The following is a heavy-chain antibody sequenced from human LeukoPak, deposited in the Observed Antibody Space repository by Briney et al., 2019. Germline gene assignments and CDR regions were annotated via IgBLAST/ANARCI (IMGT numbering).Heavy chain of an antibody. V-gene: IGHV3-64*02. CDR3: ARGTTENYFDY. Sequence: GGSLRLSCAASGFTFSSYAMHWVRQAPGKGLECVSAISSNGGSTYYADSVKGRFTISRDNSKNTLYLQMGSLRAEDMAVYYCARGTTENYFDYWGQGTLVTVSS. D-gene: IGHD4-11*01. CDR1: GFTFSSYA. J-gene: IGHJ4*02. CDR2: ISSNGGST.